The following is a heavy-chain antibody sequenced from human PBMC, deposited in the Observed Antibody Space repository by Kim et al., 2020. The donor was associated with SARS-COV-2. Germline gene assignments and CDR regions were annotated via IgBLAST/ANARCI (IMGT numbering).Heavy chain of an antibody. J-gene: IGHJ4*02. CDR1: GGSISSGGYY. CDR2: IYYSGSN. D-gene: IGHD3-22*01. Sequence: SETLSLTCTVSGGSISSGGYYWSWIRQHPGKGLEWIGYIYYSGSNYYNPSLKSRVTISVDTSKNQFSLKLSSVTAADTAVYYCARSSGYYSPFDYWGQGTLVTVSS. CDR3: ARSSGYYSPFDY. V-gene: IGHV4-31*03.